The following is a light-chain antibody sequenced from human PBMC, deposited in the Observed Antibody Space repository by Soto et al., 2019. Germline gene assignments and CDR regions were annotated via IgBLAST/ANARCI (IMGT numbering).Light chain of an antibody. CDR3: LQYDNYWT. V-gene: IGKV1-5*03. Sequence: DIQMTQSPSTLSAFVGDRVSVTCRASQSISTWLAGYQQKPGQAPKLLIYRASSLQSGVPSRFSGSGSGTEFTLTISSLQTDDFATYYCLQYDNYWTFGQGTKVEIK. CDR2: RAS. J-gene: IGKJ1*01. CDR1: QSISTW.